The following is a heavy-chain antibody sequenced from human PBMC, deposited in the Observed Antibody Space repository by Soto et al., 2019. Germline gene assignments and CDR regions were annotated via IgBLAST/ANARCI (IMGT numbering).Heavy chain of an antibody. Sequence: GGSLRLSCAASGFTFSSYAISWVRQAPGKGLEWVSVITGGGGRTFYADSVKGRFTISRDNSKNTLYLQMNSLRAEDRAVYFCAKGPVGCSFYCYAFHRDLHSFPTRRYFDL. CDR2: ITGGGGRT. V-gene: IGHV3-23*01. J-gene: IGHJ2*01. CDR3: AKGPVGCSFYCYAFHRDLHSFPTRRYFDL. CDR1: GFTFSSYA. D-gene: IGHD2-2*01.